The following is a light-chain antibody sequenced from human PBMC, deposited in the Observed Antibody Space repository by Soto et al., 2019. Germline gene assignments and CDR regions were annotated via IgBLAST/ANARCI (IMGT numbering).Light chain of an antibody. CDR1: SSEVGGYNY. V-gene: IGLV2-14*01. CDR3: SSYSSSSTLV. CDR2: DVS. Sequence: QSVLTQPASVSGSPGQSVTISCTGTSSEVGGYNYVSWYQQHPGKAPQLMIYDVSNRPSGVSNRFSGSKSGNTASLTISGLQAEDEADYYCSSYSSSSTLVFGTGTKVTVL. J-gene: IGLJ1*01.